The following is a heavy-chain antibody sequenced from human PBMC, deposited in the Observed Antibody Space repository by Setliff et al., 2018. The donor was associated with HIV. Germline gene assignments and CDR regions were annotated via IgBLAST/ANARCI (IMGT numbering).Heavy chain of an antibody. CDR3: ARLILGELSLFGPYWYFDL. CDR1: GGSISSYY. CDR2: VYYTGST. J-gene: IGHJ2*01. D-gene: IGHD3-16*02. V-gene: IGHV4-59*04. Sequence: SETLSLTCTVSGGSISSYYWTWLRQFPGKGLEWIGTVYYTGSTFYNPSLESRVTISVDTSKNQFSLKLRSVTATDTTVYYCARLILGELSLFGPYWYFDLWGRGTLVTVSS.